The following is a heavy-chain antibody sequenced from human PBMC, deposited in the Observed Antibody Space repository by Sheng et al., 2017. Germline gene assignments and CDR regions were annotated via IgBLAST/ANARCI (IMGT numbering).Heavy chain of an antibody. CDR2: VTGRGDTT. V-gene: IGHV3-23*01. D-gene: IGHD3-16*01. J-gene: IGHJ4*02. Sequence: EVQLLESGGGVMQPGGSLTLACVVSGFAFDKYDMRWFRQSPEKGLEWVSTVTGRGDTTYYAESVKGRFTISRDNSRNTLFLQMNSLRVDDTGTYYCAKDAWGSIDYWGQGTLVTVS. CDR1: GFAFDKYD. CDR3: AKDAWGSIDY.